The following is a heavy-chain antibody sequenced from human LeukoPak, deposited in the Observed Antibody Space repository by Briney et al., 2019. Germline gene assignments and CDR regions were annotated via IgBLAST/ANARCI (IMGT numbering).Heavy chain of an antibody. J-gene: IGHJ6*02. V-gene: IGHV3-21*01. CDR3: ARDHYDSSGYYYGFHYGMDV. CDR1: GFTFSSYS. Sequence: GGSLRLSCAASGFTFSSYSMNWVRQAPGKGLEWVSSISTSSSYIYSVDSVKGRFTISRDNAKNSLYLQMNSLRAEDTAVYYCARDHYDSSGYYYGFHYGMDVWGQGTTVTVSS. D-gene: IGHD3-22*01. CDR2: ISTSSSYI.